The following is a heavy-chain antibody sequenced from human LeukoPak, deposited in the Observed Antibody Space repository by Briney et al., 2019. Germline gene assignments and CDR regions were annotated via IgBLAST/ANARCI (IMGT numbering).Heavy chain of an antibody. CDR1: GGSISSNY. V-gene: IGHV4-59*01. Sequence: SETLSLTCTVSGGSISSNYWSWIRQPPGKGLERIGYINYSGSTNYNPSLKSRVTISVDTSKNQFSLKLSSVTAADTAVYYCARSIAAEDYWGQGTLVTVSS. CDR2: INYSGST. CDR3: ARSIAAEDY. D-gene: IGHD6-13*01. J-gene: IGHJ4*02.